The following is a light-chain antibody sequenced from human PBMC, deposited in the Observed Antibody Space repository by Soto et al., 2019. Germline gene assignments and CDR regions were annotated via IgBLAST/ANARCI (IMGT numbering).Light chain of an antibody. CDR3: LQHNSFPIT. J-gene: IGKJ5*01. CDR2: TIS. V-gene: IGKV1-17*01. CDR1: QGIKNA. Sequence: DIQMTQSPSSLSASVGDRVTITCRASQGIKNALGWYQQKPGKAPKRLISTISTLQSGVPSRFSGSGSGTEFTLTISSLQPEDFATYCCLQHNSFPITFGQGTRLEIK.